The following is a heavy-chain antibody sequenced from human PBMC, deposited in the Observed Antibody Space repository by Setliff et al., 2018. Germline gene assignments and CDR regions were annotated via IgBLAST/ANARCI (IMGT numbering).Heavy chain of an antibody. D-gene: IGHD6-13*01. CDR2: ISSNGGST. V-gene: IGHV3-64D*09. CDR1: GFTFSSYA. CDR3: VKDASYSSSWYGWDYYYYYYMDV. J-gene: IGHJ6*03. Sequence: PGGSLRLSCSASGFTFSSYAMHWVRQAPGKGLEYVSAISSNGGSTYYADSVKGRFTTSRDNSKNTPYLQMSSLRAEDTAVYYCVKDASYSSSWYGWDYYYYYYMDVWGKGTTVTVSS.